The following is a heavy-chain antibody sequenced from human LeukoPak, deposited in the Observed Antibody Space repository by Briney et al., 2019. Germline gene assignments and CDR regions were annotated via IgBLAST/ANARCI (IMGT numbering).Heavy chain of an antibody. CDR2: IYYSGRS. CDR3: ARSITLGDDYYYCGMDV. Sequence: SETLSLTCTVSGGSHSSYYWSWIGQPPGKGLEWLWYIYYSGRSSYNPSLMSRVTISVDPSKTKFPLTLSSVTAADTAAYYCARSITLGDDYYYCGMDVWGQGTTVTVSS. J-gene: IGHJ6*02. V-gene: IGHV4-59*01. D-gene: IGHD3-10*01. CDR1: GGSHSSYY.